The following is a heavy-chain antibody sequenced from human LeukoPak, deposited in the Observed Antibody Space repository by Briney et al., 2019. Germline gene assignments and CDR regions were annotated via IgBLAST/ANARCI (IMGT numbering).Heavy chain of an antibody. D-gene: IGHD3-10*01. J-gene: IGHJ4*02. CDR3: ARGYGSGSYWPFDY. CDR1: GYTFTSYG. CDR2: ISAYNGNT. V-gene: IGHV1-18*01. Sequence: ASVKVSCKASGYTFTSYGISWVRQAPGQGLEWVGWISAYNGNTNYAQKLQGRVTMTTDTSTSTAYMELRSLRSEDTAVYYCARGYGSGSYWPFDYWGQGTLVTVSS.